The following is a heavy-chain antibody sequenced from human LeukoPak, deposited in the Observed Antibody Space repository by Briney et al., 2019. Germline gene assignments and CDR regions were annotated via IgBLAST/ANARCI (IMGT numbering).Heavy chain of an antibody. CDR3: ARHQPYYGSGSYPDY. CDR1: GGSISSSSYY. Sequence: SETLSLTCTVSGGSISSSSYYWGWIRQPPGKGLEWIGSIYYSGSTYYNPSLKSRVTISVDTSKNQFSLELSSVTAADTAVYYCARHQPYYGSGSYPDYWGQGTLVTVSS. CDR2: IYYSGST. D-gene: IGHD3-10*01. V-gene: IGHV4-39*01. J-gene: IGHJ4*02.